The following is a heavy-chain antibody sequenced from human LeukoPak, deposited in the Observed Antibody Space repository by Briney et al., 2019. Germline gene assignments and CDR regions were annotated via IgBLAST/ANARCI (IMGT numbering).Heavy chain of an antibody. V-gene: IGHV4-4*07. CDR2: IYTSGST. CDR3: ARGISSTWYPYFDY. D-gene: IGHD6-13*01. CDR1: GGSINNYY. J-gene: IGHJ4*02. Sequence: PSETLSLTCTVSGGSINNYYWSWIRQPAGKGLEWIGRIYTSGSTNYNPSLKSRVTMSVDTSKNQFSLNLNSAAAADTAVYYCARGISSTWYPYFDYWGRGTLVTVSS.